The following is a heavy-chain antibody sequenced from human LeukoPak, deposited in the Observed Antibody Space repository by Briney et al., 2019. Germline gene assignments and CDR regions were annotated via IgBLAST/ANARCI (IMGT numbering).Heavy chain of an antibody. CDR2: IYPGDSDT. CDR1: GYSFTSYW. D-gene: IGHD6-13*01. Sequence: GESLKISCKGSGYSFTSYWIGWVRQMPGKGLERMGIIYPGDSDTRYSPSFQGQVTISADKSISTAYLQWSSLKASDTAMYYCARRGPIAAAGSDYWGQGTLVTVSS. J-gene: IGHJ4*02. V-gene: IGHV5-51*01. CDR3: ARRGPIAAAGSDY.